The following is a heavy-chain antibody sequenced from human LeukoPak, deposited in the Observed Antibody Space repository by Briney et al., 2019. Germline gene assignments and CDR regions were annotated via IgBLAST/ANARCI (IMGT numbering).Heavy chain of an antibody. Sequence: ASVKVSCRASGYTFTNVDINWVRQASGQGLEWMGWMNPNSGNTGYAQSFQGRVTLTRDTSISTAYMELSSLTSDDTAVYYCVRDSNGRTRADDPFDIWGQGTMVTVSS. CDR3: VRDSNGRTRADDPFDI. J-gene: IGHJ3*02. D-gene: IGHD6-19*01. V-gene: IGHV1-8*03. CDR1: GYTFTNVD. CDR2: MNPNSGNT.